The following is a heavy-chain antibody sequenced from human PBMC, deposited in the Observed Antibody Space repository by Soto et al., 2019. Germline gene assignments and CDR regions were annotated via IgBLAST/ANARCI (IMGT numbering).Heavy chain of an antibody. Sequence: SETLSLTCAVYGGSFSGYYWSWIRQPPGKGLEWIGEINHSGSTNYNPSLKSRVTISVDTSKNQFSLKLSSVTAADTAVYYCARADHGSGSYPFDYWGQGTLVTVSS. CDR2: INHSGST. CDR3: ARADHGSGSYPFDY. V-gene: IGHV4-34*01. CDR1: GGSFSGYY. J-gene: IGHJ4*02. D-gene: IGHD3-10*01.